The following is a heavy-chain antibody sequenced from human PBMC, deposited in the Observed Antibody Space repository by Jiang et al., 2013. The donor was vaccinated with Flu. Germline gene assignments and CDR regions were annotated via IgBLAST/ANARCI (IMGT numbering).Heavy chain of an antibody. Sequence: LLKPSETLSLTCTVSGGSISSYYWSWIRQPPGKGLEWIGYIYYSGSTNYNPSLKSRVTISVDTSKNQFSLKLSSVTAADTAVYYCAGSGSPDILSFDYWGQGTLVTVSS. CDR3: AGSGSPDILSFDY. CDR2: IYYSGST. CDR1: GGSISSYY. D-gene: IGHD3-9*01. V-gene: IGHV4-59*01. J-gene: IGHJ4*02.